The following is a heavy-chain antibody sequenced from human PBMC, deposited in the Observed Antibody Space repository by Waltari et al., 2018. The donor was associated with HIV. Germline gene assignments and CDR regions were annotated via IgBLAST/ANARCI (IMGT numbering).Heavy chain of an antibody. Sequence: QVQLVQSGAEVKKPGAYVKVSCKASGYTFTSSGISWVRQSPGKGLEWMGWISAYNGNTNYAQKLQGRVTMTTDTSTSTAYMELRSLRSDDTAVYYCARVRDSSGYGPDAFDIWGQGTMVTVSS. CDR2: ISAYNGNT. J-gene: IGHJ3*02. V-gene: IGHV1-18*01. CDR3: ARVRDSSGYGPDAFDI. CDR1: GYTFTSSG. D-gene: IGHD3-22*01.